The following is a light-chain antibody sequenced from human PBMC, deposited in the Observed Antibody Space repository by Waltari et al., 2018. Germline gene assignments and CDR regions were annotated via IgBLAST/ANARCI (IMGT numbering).Light chain of an antibody. CDR2: AAS. CDR1: QSICSY. Sequence: DIQMTQSPSSLSASVGARVTITCRASQSICSYLNWYKQKPGKAPKLLIYAASSLQSGVPSRFSGSGSGTDFTLTISSLQPEDFATYYCQQSYSTPLTFGGGTKVEIK. J-gene: IGKJ4*01. CDR3: QQSYSTPLT. V-gene: IGKV1-39*01.